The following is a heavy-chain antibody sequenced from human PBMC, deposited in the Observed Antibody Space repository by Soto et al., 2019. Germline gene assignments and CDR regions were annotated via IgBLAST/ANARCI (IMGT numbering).Heavy chain of an antibody. D-gene: IGHD6-13*01. CDR2: ISSSGSTI. J-gene: IGHJ4*02. CDR1: GFTFSDYY. V-gene: IGHV3-11*01. CDR3: ATFPGGHQYSSSWSYFDY. Sequence: GSLRLSCAASGFTFSDYYMSWIRQAPGKGLEWFSYISSSGSTIYYADSVKGRFTISRDNAKNSLYLQMNSLRAEDTAVFYWATFPGGHQYSSSWSYFDYWGQGTLVTVPS.